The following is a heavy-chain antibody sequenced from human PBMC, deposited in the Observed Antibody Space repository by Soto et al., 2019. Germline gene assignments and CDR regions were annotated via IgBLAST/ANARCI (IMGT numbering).Heavy chain of an antibody. D-gene: IGHD6-6*01. Sequence: ASVKVSCKASGGTFSSYAISWVRQAPGQGLEWMGGMNPNSGNTGYAQKFQGRVTMTRNTSISTAYMELSSLRSEDTAVYYCARLDLYSSSTGFDYWGQGTLVTVSS. CDR2: MNPNSGNT. V-gene: IGHV1-8*02. CDR1: GGTFSSYA. CDR3: ARLDLYSSSTGFDY. J-gene: IGHJ4*02.